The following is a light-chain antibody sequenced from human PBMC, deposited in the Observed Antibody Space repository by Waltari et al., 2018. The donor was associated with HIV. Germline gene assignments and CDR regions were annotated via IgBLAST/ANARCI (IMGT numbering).Light chain of an antibody. Sequence: QSVLTQPPSVSGAPGQRVTISCTGSTSNIGADYDVHWYQQIPGTAPKLLLSGNKNRPSGVPDRFSAAKSGTSSSLTITGLQAEDEADYFCQSYDITLSASVVFGGGTKLTVL. CDR2: GNK. V-gene: IGLV1-40*01. CDR3: QSYDITLSASVV. CDR1: TSNIGADYD. J-gene: IGLJ2*01.